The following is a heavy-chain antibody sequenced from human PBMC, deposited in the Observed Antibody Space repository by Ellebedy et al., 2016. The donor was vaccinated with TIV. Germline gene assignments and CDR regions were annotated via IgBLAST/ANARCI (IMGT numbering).Heavy chain of an antibody. CDR3: TRGGGSYSDY. J-gene: IGHJ4*02. V-gene: IGHV4-59*12. CDR1: GGSITIYY. D-gene: IGHD1-26*01. CDR2: IYYSGST. Sequence: SETLSLTCTVSGGSITIYYWSWIRQPPGKGLEWIGYIYYSGSTNYNPSLKSRVTISVDTSKNQFSLKLSSVTAADTAMYYCTRGGGSYSDYWGQGTLVTVSS.